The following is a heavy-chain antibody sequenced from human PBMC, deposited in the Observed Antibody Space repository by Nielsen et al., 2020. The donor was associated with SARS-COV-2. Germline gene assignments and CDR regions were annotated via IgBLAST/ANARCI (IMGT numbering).Heavy chain of an antibody. CDR1: GGSFSSTSYF. V-gene: IGHV4-39*07. J-gene: IGHJ3*02. Sequence: GSLRLSCTVSGGSFSSTSYFWGWIRQPPGKGLEWIGTIYYSGNTYFNPSVKSRVTISVDTSKNQFSLKLNSVTAADTAVYYCARSGYSYGPLDAFDIWGQGTVVTVSS. D-gene: IGHD5-12*01. CDR3: ARSGYSYGPLDAFDI. CDR2: IYYSGNT.